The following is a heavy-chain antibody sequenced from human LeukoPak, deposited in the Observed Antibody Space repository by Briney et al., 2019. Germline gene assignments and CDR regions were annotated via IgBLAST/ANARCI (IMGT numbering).Heavy chain of an antibody. CDR1: GGSISSGSYY. V-gene: IGHV4-61*02. J-gene: IGHJ4*02. CDR3: ARGGLQFDY. D-gene: IGHD4-11*01. Sequence: PSQTLSLTCTVSGGSISSGSYYWSWIRQPAGKGLEWIGRMYTSGSTNYNPSLKSRVTISVDTSKNQFSLKLSSVTAADTAVYYCARGGLQFDYWGQGTLVTVSS. CDR2: MYTSGST.